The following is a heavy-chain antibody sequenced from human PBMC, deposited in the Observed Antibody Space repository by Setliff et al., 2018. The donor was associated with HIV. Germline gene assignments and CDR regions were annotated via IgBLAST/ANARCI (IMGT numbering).Heavy chain of an antibody. V-gene: IGHV4-4*08. CDR3: AREHDYSNYRRLDS. D-gene: IGHD4-4*01. Sequence: PSETLSLTCTVSGDSIITYYWTWIRQPPGKGLEWFGYIHHSGSSDYTPSLRSRVTMSVDTSKNQFSLKLTSVTAADTAVYYCAREHDYSNYRRLDSWGQGILVTVSS. CDR1: GDSIITYY. J-gene: IGHJ4*02. CDR2: IHHSGSS.